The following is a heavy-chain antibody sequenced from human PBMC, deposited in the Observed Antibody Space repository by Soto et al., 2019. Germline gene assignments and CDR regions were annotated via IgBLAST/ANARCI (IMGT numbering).Heavy chain of an antibody. CDR2: IIPIFGTT. D-gene: IGHD1-1*01. CDR3: ARGTVTGSEYNYYYYGMDV. V-gene: IGHV1-69*12. Sequence: QVQLVQSGAEVKKPGSSVKVSCKASGGTFSSYAIDWVRQAPGQGPEWMGGIIPIFGTTNYAQKLQGRVKLTADESTRTAYMELSTLTSEDTAVYYCARGTVTGSEYNYYYYGMDVWGQGTTVTVSS. J-gene: IGHJ6*02. CDR1: GGTFSSYA.